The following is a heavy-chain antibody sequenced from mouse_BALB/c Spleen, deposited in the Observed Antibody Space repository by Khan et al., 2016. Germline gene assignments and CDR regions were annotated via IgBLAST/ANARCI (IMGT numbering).Heavy chain of an antibody. CDR3: ASLLHAWFAY. J-gene: IGHJ3*01. CDR1: GYTFTNYG. CDR2: INTYTGEP. V-gene: IGHV9-3-1*01. D-gene: IGHD1-1*01. Sequence: QIQLVQSGPELKKPGETVKISCKASGYTFTNYGMNWVKQAPGKGLKWMGWINTYTGEPTYADDFKGRFAFSLKTSASTAYLQINNLKNEDTATYFCASLLHAWFAYWGQGTLVTVSA.